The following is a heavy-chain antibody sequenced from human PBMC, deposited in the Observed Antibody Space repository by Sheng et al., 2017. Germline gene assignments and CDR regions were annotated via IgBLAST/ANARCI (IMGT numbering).Heavy chain of an antibody. CDR1: GFTFSSYG. J-gene: IGHJ5*02. D-gene: IGHD6-13*01. CDR2: IWYDGSNK. Sequence: QVQLVESGGGVVQPGRSLRLSCAASGFTFSSYGMHWVRQAPGKGLEWVAVIWYDGSNKYYADSVKGRFTISRDNSKNTLYLQMNSLRAEDTAVYYCARGRVRLDWFDPWGQGTLVTV. V-gene: IGHV3-33*01. CDR3: ARGRVRLDWFDP.